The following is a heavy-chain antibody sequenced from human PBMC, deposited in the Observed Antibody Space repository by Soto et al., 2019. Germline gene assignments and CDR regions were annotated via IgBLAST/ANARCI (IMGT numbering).Heavy chain of an antibody. CDR2: ISSSSFSI. CDR1: GFTFSSYS. V-gene: IGHV3-21*05. J-gene: IGHJ6*02. Sequence: GSLRLSCAASGFTFSSYSMNWVRQAPGKGLEWVSYISSSSFSINYADSVKGRFSISRDNAQNSLHLQMNNLRAEDTAVYYCAGNESSNIYGMDVWGQGTTVTVSS. CDR3: AGNESSNIYGMDV. D-gene: IGHD6-6*01.